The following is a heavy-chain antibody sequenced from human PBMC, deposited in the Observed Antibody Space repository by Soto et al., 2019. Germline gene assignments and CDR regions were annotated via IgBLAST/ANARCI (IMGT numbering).Heavy chain of an antibody. CDR2: IYYSGST. Sequence: QVQLQESGPGLVKPSETLSLTCTVSGGSISSYYWSWIRQPPGKGLEWIGYIYYSGSTNYNPSLKGRDPISGDTVKEPFPPELEFGAAADTAGEFCWRSLNPLRNLTGLYGGLFDQWGPGT. CDR3: WRSLNPLRNLTGLYGGLFDQ. J-gene: IGHJ4*01. V-gene: IGHV4-59*01. CDR1: GGSISSYY. D-gene: IGHD3-9*01.